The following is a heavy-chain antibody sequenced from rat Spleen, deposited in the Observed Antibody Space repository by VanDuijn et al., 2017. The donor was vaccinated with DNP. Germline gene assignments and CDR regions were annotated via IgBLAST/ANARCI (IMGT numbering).Heavy chain of an antibody. CDR1: GFTFSDYY. V-gene: IGHV5-22*01. CDR2: ISYDGGSN. CDR3: ARHVLPLRVWDY. Sequence: EVLLVESGGGLVQPGWSLKLSCAASGFTFSDYYMAWVRQAPAKGLEWVAYISYDGGSNYNGDSVKGRFTISRDNAKSTLYLQINSLRSEDMATYYCARHVLPLRVWDYWGQGVMVTVSS. D-gene: IGHD1-4*01. J-gene: IGHJ2*01.